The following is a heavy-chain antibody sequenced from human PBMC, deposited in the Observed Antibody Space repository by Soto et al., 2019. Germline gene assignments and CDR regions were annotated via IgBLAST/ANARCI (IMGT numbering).Heavy chain of an antibody. CDR3: ASGKVVPAAYGSYYYYYGMDV. J-gene: IGHJ6*02. CDR2: IYYSGST. Sequence: SETLSLTCTVSGGSISSSSYYWGWIRQPPGKGLEWIGSIYYSGSTYYNPSLKSRVTISVDTSKNQFSLKLSSVTAADTAVYYCASGKVVPAAYGSYYYYYGMDVWGQGTTVTVSS. CDR1: GGSISSSSYY. D-gene: IGHD2-2*01. V-gene: IGHV4-39*01.